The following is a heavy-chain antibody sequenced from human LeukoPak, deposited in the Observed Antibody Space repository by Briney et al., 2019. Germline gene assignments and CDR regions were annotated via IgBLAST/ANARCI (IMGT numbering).Heavy chain of an antibody. J-gene: IGHJ4*02. CDR2: IQYDGSNK. Sequence: GGSLRLSCAASGFTFSSYGMHWVRQARGKGLEWVALIQYDGSNKYYPDSVKGRFTISRDNSKNTLYLQMNSLRAEDTAVYYCAKGTIRYCSSTGCYIDYWGQGTLVTVSS. D-gene: IGHD2-2*01. V-gene: IGHV3-30*02. CDR1: GFTFSSYG. CDR3: AKGTIRYCSSTGCYIDY.